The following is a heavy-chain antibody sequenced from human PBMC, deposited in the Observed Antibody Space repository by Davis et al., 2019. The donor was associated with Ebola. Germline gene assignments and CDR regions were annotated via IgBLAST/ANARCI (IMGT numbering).Heavy chain of an antibody. CDR3: CYGMDV. CDR1: GGTFNRHT. J-gene: IGHJ6*04. CDR2: INPNSGGT. Sequence: ASVKVSCKASGGTFNRHTINWVRQAPGQGLEWMGRINPNSGGTNYAQKFQGRVTMTRDTSISTAYMELSRLRSDDTAVYYCCYGMDVWGKGTTVTVSS. V-gene: IGHV1-2*06.